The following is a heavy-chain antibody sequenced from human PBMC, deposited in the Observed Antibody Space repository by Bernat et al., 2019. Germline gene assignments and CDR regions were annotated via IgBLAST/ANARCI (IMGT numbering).Heavy chain of an antibody. D-gene: IGHD3-16*01. CDR3: NTGAPVVWEDSYY. J-gene: IGHJ4*02. Sequence: EVQLVESGGGLVKPGGSLRLSCVASDFSFTNVFMNWVRQAPGRGLEWVGRIQRRADGGTTDYATPVKGRFTISRDDSKNTLYLQMDSLKTDDTAVYYCNTGAPVVWEDSYYWGQRTLVTVSS. V-gene: IGHV3-15*07. CDR1: DFSFTNVF. CDR2: IQRRADGGTT.